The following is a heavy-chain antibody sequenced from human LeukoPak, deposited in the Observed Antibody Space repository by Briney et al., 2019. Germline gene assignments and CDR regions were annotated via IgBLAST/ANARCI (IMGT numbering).Heavy chain of an antibody. D-gene: IGHD3-22*01. Sequence: GASVKVSCKASGYTFTTYSMDWVRQAPGQRLEWMGWINAGNGNTKYSQKFQGRVTIARDTSASTAYMELSSLRSEDTAVYYCARDYYYDSSGYYYAGRGAFDIWGQGTMVTVSS. V-gene: IGHV1-3*01. CDR1: GYTFTTYS. CDR2: INAGNGNT. CDR3: ARDYYYDSSGYYYAGRGAFDI. J-gene: IGHJ3*02.